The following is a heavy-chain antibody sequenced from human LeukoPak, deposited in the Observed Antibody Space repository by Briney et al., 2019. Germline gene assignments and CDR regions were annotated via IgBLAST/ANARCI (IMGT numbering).Heavy chain of an antibody. D-gene: IGHD1-26*01. J-gene: IGHJ4*02. Sequence: GASVKVSCKASGYTFTSYYMHWVRQAPGQGLEWMGIINPSGGSTSYAQKFQGRVTMTRDMSTSTAYMELSRLRSDDTAVYYCARSPSFRGSYDYWGQGTLVTVSS. V-gene: IGHV1-46*01. CDR3: ARSPSFRGSYDY. CDR1: GYTFTSYY. CDR2: INPSGGST.